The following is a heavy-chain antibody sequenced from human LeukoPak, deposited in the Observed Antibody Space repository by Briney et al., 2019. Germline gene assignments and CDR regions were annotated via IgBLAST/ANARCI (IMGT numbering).Heavy chain of an antibody. CDR3: AREPRYCSSTSCPGASLDY. D-gene: IGHD2-2*01. CDR1: GFTFSDYY. CDR2: ISNSITTI. J-gene: IGHJ4*02. Sequence: GGSLRLSCAASGFTFSDYYMSWIRQAPGKGLEWVSYISNSITTIYYADSVKGRFTLSRDNAKNSLYLQMNSLRADDTAVYYCAREPRYCSSTSCPGASLDYWGQGTLVTVSS. V-gene: IGHV3-11*01.